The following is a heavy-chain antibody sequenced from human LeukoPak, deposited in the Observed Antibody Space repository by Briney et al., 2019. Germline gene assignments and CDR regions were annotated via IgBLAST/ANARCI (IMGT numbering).Heavy chain of an antibody. V-gene: IGHV3-30-3*01. CDR3: ATSSWYDFVGYFDY. CDR1: GFTFSGYA. D-gene: IGHD6-13*01. J-gene: IGHJ4*02. CDR2: ISYDGSNK. Sequence: GRSLRLSCAASGFTFSGYAMHWVRQAPVKGLEWVAVISYDGSNKYYADSVKGRLTISRDNSKNTLYLQMNSLRAEDTAVYYCATSSWYDFVGYFDYWGQGTLVTVSS.